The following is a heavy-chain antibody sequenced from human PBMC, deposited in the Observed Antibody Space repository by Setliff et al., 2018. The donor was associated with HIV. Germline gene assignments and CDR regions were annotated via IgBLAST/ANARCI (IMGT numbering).Heavy chain of an antibody. CDR1: GDSISSGSYY. V-gene: IGHV4-39*07. J-gene: IGHJ5*02. CDR2: INHSGKT. Sequence: PSETLSLTCSVSGDSISSGSYYWSWIRLPPGKGLEWIGDINHSGKTNYNRSLKSRVTISLDTSKNQFSLRLTSVTAADTAVYYCAREGGTGRSSWYGAYWYDPWGQGTLVTVSS. D-gene: IGHD6-13*01. CDR3: AREGGTGRSSWYGAYWYDP.